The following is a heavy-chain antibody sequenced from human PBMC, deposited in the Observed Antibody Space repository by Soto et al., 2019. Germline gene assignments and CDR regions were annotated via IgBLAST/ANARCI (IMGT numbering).Heavy chain of an antibody. J-gene: IGHJ4*02. CDR2: ISYDGSNK. CDR1: GFTFSSYG. D-gene: IGHD3-22*01. V-gene: IGHV3-30*18. CDR3: AKDPGSGYYIDY. Sequence: PGGSLRLSCAASGFTFSSYGMHWVRQAPGKGLEWVAVISYDGSNKYYADSVKGRFTISRDNSKNTLYLQMNSLRAEDTAVYYCAKDPGSGYYIDYWGQGSRVTVSS.